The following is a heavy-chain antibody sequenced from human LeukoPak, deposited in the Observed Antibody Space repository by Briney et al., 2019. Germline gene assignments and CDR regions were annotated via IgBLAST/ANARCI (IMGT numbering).Heavy chain of an antibody. D-gene: IGHD6-19*01. CDR2: INPNSGGT. J-gene: IGHJ3*02. Sequence: ASVKVSCKASGYTFTGYYMHWVRQAPGQGLEWMGWINPNSGGTNYAQKFQGRVTMTRDTSISTAYMELSSLRSEDTAVYYCAGYSSGWTGGAFDIWGQGTMVTVSS. CDR3: AGYSSGWTGGAFDI. CDR1: GYTFTGYY. V-gene: IGHV1-2*02.